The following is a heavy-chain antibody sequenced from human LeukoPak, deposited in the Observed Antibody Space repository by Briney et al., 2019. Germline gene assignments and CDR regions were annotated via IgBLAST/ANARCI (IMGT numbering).Heavy chain of an antibody. D-gene: IGHD1-26*01. V-gene: IGHV3-74*01. CDR3: TRGDFYVGAQDY. CDR2: INSDGSDT. J-gene: IGHJ4*02. CDR1: GFTFSSYW. Sequence: GGSLRLSCAASGFTFSSYWMHWVRQAPGKGLVWVSRINSDGSDTSYADSVKGRFTISRDNAKNTLYLQMNSLGAGDTAVYYCTRGDFYVGAQDYWGQGTLVAVSS.